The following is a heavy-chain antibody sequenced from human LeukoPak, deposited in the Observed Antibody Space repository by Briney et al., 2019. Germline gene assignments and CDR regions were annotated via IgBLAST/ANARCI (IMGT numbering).Heavy chain of an antibody. CDR1: GFTFSSYS. V-gene: IGHV3-21*01. Sequence: GGSLRLSCAASGFTFSSYSMNWVRQAPGKGLEWVSSISRSSSYIYYADSVKGRFTISRDNAKNSLYLQMNSLRAEDTAVYYCARDLSRYYYYYMDVWGKGTTVTVSS. CDR2: ISRSSSYI. CDR3: ARDLSRYYYYYMDV. D-gene: IGHD2/OR15-2a*01. J-gene: IGHJ6*03.